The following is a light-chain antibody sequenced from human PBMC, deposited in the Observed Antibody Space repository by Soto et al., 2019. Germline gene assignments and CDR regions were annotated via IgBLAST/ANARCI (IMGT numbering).Light chain of an antibody. CDR3: QQYNSYPWT. CDR1: QSISSW. CDR2: KAS. Sequence: DIQMTQSPSTLSASVGDRVTITCRASQSISSWLAWYQQKPGKAPKLLIYKASSLESGVPSRFSGRGSGTESTLTISSLQPDDFATYYCQQYNSYPWTFGQGTKVEIK. V-gene: IGKV1-5*03. J-gene: IGKJ1*01.